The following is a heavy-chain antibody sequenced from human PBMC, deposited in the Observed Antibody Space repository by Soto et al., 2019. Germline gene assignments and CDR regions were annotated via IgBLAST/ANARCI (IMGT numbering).Heavy chain of an antibody. CDR3: ARDIPRLCFGDLSPFDS. CDR2: ISAKNGNK. Sequence: QVQLMQSGAEVKKPGASVKVSCKASGYTFSNSGISWLRQAPGQGLEWMGWISAKNGNKNYAQKFQGRVTMTTDTSTSTAYMELRSLRSDDTAVYYCARDIPRLCFGDLSPFDSWGQGTLVTVSS. D-gene: IGHD3-10*01. CDR1: GYTFSNSG. J-gene: IGHJ4*02. V-gene: IGHV1-18*01.